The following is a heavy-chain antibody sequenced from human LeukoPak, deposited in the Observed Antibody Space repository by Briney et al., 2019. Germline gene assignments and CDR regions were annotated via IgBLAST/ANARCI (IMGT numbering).Heavy chain of an antibody. CDR3: ARDRRRPFYDSSGHKGDAFDI. CDR2: ISYDGSNK. CDR1: GFTFSSYG. Sequence: GGSLGLSCAASGFTFSSYGMHWVRQAPGKGLEWVAVISYDGSNKYYADSVKGRFTISRDNSKNTLYLQMNSLRAEDTAVYYCARDRRRPFYDSSGHKGDAFDIWGQGTMVTVSS. V-gene: IGHV3-30*03. J-gene: IGHJ3*02. D-gene: IGHD3-22*01.